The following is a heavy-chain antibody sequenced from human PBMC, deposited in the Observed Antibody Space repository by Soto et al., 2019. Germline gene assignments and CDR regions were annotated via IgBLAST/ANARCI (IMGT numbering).Heavy chain of an antibody. V-gene: IGHV5-10-1*01. CDR3: ARQIYDSDTGPNFQYYFDS. J-gene: IGHJ4*02. CDR2: IDPSDSQT. D-gene: IGHD3-22*01. Sequence: PGESLKIACKGSVYSFAGYWITWVRQKPGKGLEWMGRIDPSDSQTYYSPSFRGHVTISVTKSITTVFLQWSSLRASETAMYYCARQIYDSDTGPNFQYYFDSWGKGTPVTVSS. CDR1: VYSFAGYW.